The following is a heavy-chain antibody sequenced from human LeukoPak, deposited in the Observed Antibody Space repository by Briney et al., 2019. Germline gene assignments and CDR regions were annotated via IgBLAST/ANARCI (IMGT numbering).Heavy chain of an antibody. J-gene: IGHJ4*02. D-gene: IGHD3-9*01. CDR1: GFTFSSYT. CDR3: AKYGPSYYDILASYY. Sequence: GGSLRLSCAASGFTFSSYTFNWVRQAPGKGLEWVSAISRSGGSTYYADSVKGRFTISRDNSKNTLYLQMNSLRAEDTAVYYCAKYGPSYYDILASYYWGQGTLVTVSS. V-gene: IGHV3-23*01. CDR2: ISRSGGST.